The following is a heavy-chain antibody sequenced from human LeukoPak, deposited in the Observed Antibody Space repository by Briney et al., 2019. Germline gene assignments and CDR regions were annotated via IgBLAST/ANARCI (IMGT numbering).Heavy chain of an antibody. D-gene: IGHD2-2*01. J-gene: IGHJ4*02. Sequence: ASVKVSCKAPGGTFSSYAISWVRQAPGQGLEWMGGIIPIFGTANYAQKFQGRVTITADESTSTAYMELSSLRSEDTAVYYCARGLVVVPAAIIPHFEYWGQGTLVTVSS. V-gene: IGHV1-69*13. CDR3: ARGLVVVPAAIIPHFEY. CDR2: IIPIFGTA. CDR1: GGTFSSYA.